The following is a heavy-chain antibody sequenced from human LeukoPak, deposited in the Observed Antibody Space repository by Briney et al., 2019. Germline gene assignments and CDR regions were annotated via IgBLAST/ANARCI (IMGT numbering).Heavy chain of an antibody. V-gene: IGHV1-69*13. D-gene: IGHD4-17*01. CDR3: ARDAGDYGDYEGGYYYMDV. CDR1: GAIFSGYA. Sequence: ASVKVSCKASGAIFSGYAISWVRQAPGQGLEWMGGIIPTFGTANYAQNFQGRVTITADESTSTAYMELSSLRSDDTAVYYCARDAGDYGDYEGGYYYMDVWGKGTTVAVSS. CDR2: IIPTFGTA. J-gene: IGHJ6*03.